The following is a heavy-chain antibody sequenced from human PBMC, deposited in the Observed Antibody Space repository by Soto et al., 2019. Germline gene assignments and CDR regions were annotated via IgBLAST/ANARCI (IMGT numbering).Heavy chain of an antibody. CDR2: ISGSGGST. J-gene: IGHJ4*02. CDR3: AKVPRGNYYDILTGYYIGYFDY. Sequence: GGSLRLSCAASGFTFSSYAMSWVRQAPGKGLEWVSAISGSGGSTYYAGSVKGRFTISRDNSKNTLYLQMNSLRAEDTAVYYCAKVPRGNYYDILTGYYIGYFDYWGQGTLVTVSS. V-gene: IGHV3-23*01. CDR1: GFTFSSYA. D-gene: IGHD3-9*01.